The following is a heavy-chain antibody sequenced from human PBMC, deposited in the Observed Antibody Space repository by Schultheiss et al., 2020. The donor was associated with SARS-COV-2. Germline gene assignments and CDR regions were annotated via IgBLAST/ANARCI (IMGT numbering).Heavy chain of an antibody. Sequence: GGSLRLSCAASGFTVSSNYMSWVRQAPGKGLVWVSRINSDGSSTSYADSVKGRFTISRDNSKNTLYLQMNSLRAEDTAVYYCARVDYWGQGTLVTVSS. V-gene: IGHV3-53*01. CDR3: ARVDY. J-gene: IGHJ4*02. CDR2: INSDGSST. CDR1: GFTVSSNY.